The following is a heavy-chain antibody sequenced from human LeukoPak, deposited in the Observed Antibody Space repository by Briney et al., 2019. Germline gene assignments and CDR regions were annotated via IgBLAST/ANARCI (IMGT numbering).Heavy chain of an antibody. V-gene: IGHV4-34*01. D-gene: IGHD6-19*01. CDR2: INHSGST. CDR1: GGSFSGYY. CDR3: ARGEYSSGWDKYYYYYYGMDV. Sequence: SETLSLTCAVYGGSFSGYYWSWIRQPRGKGLEWIGEINHSGSTNYNPSLKSRVTISVDTSKNQFSLKLSSVTAADTAVYYCARGEYSSGWDKYYYYYYGMDVWGQGTTVTVSS. J-gene: IGHJ6*02.